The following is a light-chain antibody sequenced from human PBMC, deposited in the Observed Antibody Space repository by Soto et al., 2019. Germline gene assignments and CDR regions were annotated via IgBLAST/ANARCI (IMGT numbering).Light chain of an antibody. Sequence: DVQMTQSPSSVSASVGDRVTITCRASQGVGSWLSWYQQKPGKAPNLRIYAASRLQSGIPSRFSSFGSGKRFPITITGLQSEGVATYYVQQPNRFPFTFGQGTRLDIQ. CDR3: QQPNRFPFT. CDR1: QGVGSW. CDR2: AAS. J-gene: IGKJ5*01. V-gene: IGKV1D-12*01.